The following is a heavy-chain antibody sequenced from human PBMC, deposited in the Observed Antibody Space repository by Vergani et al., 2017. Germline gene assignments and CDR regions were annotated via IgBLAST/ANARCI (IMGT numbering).Heavy chain of an antibody. CDR2: ISWNSGSI. V-gene: IGHV3-9*01. J-gene: IGHJ3*02. CDR1: GFTVSSNY. CDR3: AKEETRGIKWLRAPGDAFDI. D-gene: IGHD5-12*01. Sequence: VQLVESGGGLVQPGGSLRLSCAASGFTVSSNYMSWVRQAPGKGLEWVSGISWNSGSIGYADSVKGRFTISRDNAKNSLYLQMNSLRAEDTALYYCAKEETRGIKWLRAPGDAFDIWGQGTMVTVSS.